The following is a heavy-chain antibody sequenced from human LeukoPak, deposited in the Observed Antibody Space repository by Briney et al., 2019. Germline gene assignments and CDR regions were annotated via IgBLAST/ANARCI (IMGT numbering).Heavy chain of an antibody. CDR3: ASTPYYDFWSGYYTYFDY. J-gene: IGHJ4*02. Sequence: ASVKVSCKASGGTFSSYAISWVRQAPGQGLEWMGGIIPIFGTANYAQKFQGRVTITADESTSTAYMELSSLRSEDTAVYYCASTPYYDFWSGYYTYFDYWGQGTLVTVSS. V-gene: IGHV1-69*13. CDR2: IIPIFGTA. CDR1: GGTFSSYA. D-gene: IGHD3-3*01.